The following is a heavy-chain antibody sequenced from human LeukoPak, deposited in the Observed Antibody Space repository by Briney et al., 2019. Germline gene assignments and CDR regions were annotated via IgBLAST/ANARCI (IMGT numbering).Heavy chain of an antibody. D-gene: IGHD4-11*01. J-gene: IGHJ4*02. V-gene: IGHV4-4*09. CDR3: ARQWAAYSALDY. CDR1: GGSISRYY. Sequence: SESLSLTCTVSGGSISRYYWSWIRQPPGKGLEWVGYIYTSGSTNYNPSLKSRVTITVDPSKNQFCLKLSSVTAADTAVYYCARQWAAYSALDYWGQGTLVTVSS. CDR2: IYTSGST.